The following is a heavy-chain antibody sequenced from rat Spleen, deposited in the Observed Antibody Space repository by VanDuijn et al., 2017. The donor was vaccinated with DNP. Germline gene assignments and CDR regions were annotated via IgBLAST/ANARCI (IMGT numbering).Heavy chain of an antibody. CDR2: IWGDGNT. V-gene: IGHV2-77*01. CDR3: AKGPFDY. Sequence: QVQMKETGPGLVQTTQTLSVTCTVSGFSLTSYGVHWVRQAPGKGLEWMGIIWGDGNTNYNSALKSRLSISRDTSKSQVFLTMNSLQTDDTAVYYCAKGPFDYWGQGVMVTVSS. J-gene: IGHJ2*01. CDR1: GFSLTSYG.